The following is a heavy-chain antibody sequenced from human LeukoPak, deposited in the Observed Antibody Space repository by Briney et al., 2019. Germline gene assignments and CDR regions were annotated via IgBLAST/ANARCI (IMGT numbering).Heavy chain of an antibody. V-gene: IGHV3-33*01. CDR3: ARDGGYHSSGPFDY. CDR2: IWYDGSDE. D-gene: IGHD3-22*01. Sequence: GGSLRLSCAASGFTFSSHGMHWVRQAPGKGLEWVSIIWYDGSDEYYADSVKGRFTISRDNSKNTLYLQMNSLRAEDTAVYYCARDGGYHSSGPFDYWGQGTLVTVSS. J-gene: IGHJ4*02. CDR1: GFTFSSHG.